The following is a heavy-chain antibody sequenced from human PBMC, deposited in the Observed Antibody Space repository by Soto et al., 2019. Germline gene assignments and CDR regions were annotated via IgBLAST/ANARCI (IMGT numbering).Heavy chain of an antibody. D-gene: IGHD2-21*02. CDR1: GYTFTDYD. CDR3: EVTTGY. Sequence: ASVKVSCKASGYTFTDYDINWVRQASGQGLEYMGWMSPESGNTGYAPQFQGRVTMTRNTSISTAYMELSGLRSEDTAVYYCEVTTGYWGQGTKVTVSS. J-gene: IGHJ4*02. CDR2: MSPESGNT. V-gene: IGHV1-8*01.